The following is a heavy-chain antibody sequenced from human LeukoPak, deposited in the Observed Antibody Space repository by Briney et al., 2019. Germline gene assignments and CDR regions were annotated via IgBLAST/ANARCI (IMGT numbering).Heavy chain of an antibody. CDR1: GGSISSYF. V-gene: IGHV4-4*07. CDR3: TKGGELMNY. CDR2: IYTSGNT. D-gene: IGHD1-26*01. Sequence: SETLSLTCTVSGGSISSYFWSWIRQPAGKELEWIGRIYTSGNTNYNPSLKSRVTMSVDTSKNQFSLRLSSVTAADTAVYYCTKGGELMNYWGQGTLVTVSS. J-gene: IGHJ4*02.